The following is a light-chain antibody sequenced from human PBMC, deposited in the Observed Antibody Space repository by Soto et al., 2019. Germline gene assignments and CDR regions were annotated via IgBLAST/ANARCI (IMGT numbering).Light chain of an antibody. CDR2: LGS. V-gene: IGKV2-28*01. J-gene: IGKJ4*01. Sequence: DIVMTQSPLSLPVTPGEPASISCRSSQSLLHSNGYNYLDWYLQKPGQSPQLLIYLGSNRASGVPDRFSGSGSGTDFTLTISSLQAEDVAVYYCQQYYGTPLTFGGGTKVDIK. CDR3: QQYYGTPLT. CDR1: QSLLHSNGYNY.